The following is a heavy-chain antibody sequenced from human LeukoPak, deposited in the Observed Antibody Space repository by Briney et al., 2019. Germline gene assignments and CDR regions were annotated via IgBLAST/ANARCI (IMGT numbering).Heavy chain of an antibody. CDR1: GGSISSSSYY. CDR3: ARLVATSPRFDY. CDR2: IYYSGST. Sequence: SETLSLTCTVSGGSISSSSYYWGWIRQPPGKGLEWIGSIYYSGSTYYNPSLKSRVTISVDTSKNQFSLRLSSVTAADTAVYYCARLVATSPRFDYWGQGTLVTVSS. V-gene: IGHV4-39*01. D-gene: IGHD5-12*01. J-gene: IGHJ4*02.